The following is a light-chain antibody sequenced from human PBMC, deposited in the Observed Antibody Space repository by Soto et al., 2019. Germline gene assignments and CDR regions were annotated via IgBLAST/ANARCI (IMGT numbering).Light chain of an antibody. CDR2: EVV. Sequence: QSVLTQPPSASGSPGQSVTISCTGTKNDIGVYDFVSWYQQHPGKAPRLIIYEVVQRPSGVPDRFSGYKSGNTASLTVSGLQAADEADYFCKSYAGSNTYVFGSGTKVTVL. CDR3: KSYAGSNTYV. V-gene: IGLV2-8*01. CDR1: KNDIGVYDF. J-gene: IGLJ1*01.